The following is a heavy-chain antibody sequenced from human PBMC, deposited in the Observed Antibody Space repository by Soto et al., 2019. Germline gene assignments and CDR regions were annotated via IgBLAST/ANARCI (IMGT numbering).Heavy chain of an antibody. CDR3: ARPSSGYYPYDAFDI. D-gene: IGHD3-22*01. CDR1: GGSISSGGYY. V-gene: IGHV4-31*11. J-gene: IGHJ3*02. Sequence: QVHLQESGPGLVKPSGTLSLICAVSGGSISSGGYYWSWIRQHPGKGLEWIGYIYYSGSTYYNPSLKSRVTISVDTSKNQFSLKLSSVTAADTAVYYCARPSSGYYPYDAFDIWGQGTMVTVSS. CDR2: IYYSGST.